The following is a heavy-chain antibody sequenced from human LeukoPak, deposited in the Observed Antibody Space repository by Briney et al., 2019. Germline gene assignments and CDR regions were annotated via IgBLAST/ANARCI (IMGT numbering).Heavy chain of an antibody. Sequence: PSETLSLTCAVYGGSFSGYYWSWIRQPPGKGLEWIGEINHSGSTNYNPSLKSRVTISVDTSKNQFSLKLSSVTAADTAVYYCARARREYSYGSYYYYGMDVWGQGTTVTVSS. CDR1: GGSFSGYY. J-gene: IGHJ6*02. D-gene: IGHD5-18*01. CDR3: ARARREYSYGSYYYYGMDV. V-gene: IGHV4-34*01. CDR2: INHSGST.